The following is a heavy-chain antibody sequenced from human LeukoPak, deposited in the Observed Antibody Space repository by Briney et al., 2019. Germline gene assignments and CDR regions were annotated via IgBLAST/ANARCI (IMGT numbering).Heavy chain of an antibody. CDR1: GGSISSYF. V-gene: IGHV4-59*08. Sequence: SETLSLTCTVSGGSISSYFWNWIRRPPGKGLEWIGYIDYSVSPNYHPSLKSRVTMSVDTSKNQFSLKLSSVTAADTAVYYCARQGIAVAPDYWGQGTLVTVSS. CDR3: ARQGIAVAPDY. D-gene: IGHD6-19*01. CDR2: IDYSVSP. J-gene: IGHJ4*02.